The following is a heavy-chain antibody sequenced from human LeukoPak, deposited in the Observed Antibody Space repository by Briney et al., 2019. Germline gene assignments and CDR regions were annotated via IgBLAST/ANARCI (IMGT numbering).Heavy chain of an antibody. D-gene: IGHD1-26*01. V-gene: IGHV3-7*03. Sequence: GGSLRLSCAASGLTFSRNWMSWVRQAPGKGLEWVANIKQDGSDKYYVDSVKGRFAISRDNAKNSLFLQMDSLRADDTAVYFCARLHSGRYYGDAFDMWGQGTMVTVSP. CDR3: ARLHSGRYYGDAFDM. J-gene: IGHJ3*02. CDR1: GLTFSRNW. CDR2: IKQDGSDK.